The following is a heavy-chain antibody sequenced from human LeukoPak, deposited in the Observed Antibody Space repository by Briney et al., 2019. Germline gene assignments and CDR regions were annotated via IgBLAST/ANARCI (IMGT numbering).Heavy chain of an antibody. Sequence: SQTLSLTCAISGDSVSSNSAAWHWLRQSPSRGLEWLGTTYYRSMWYDDYAVSVRGRVTINPDTSKNQFFLQLNSVTPEDTAVYYCAKGTLVGGFDYWGQGTLVIVSS. CDR1: GDSVSSNSAA. CDR2: TYYRSMWYD. D-gene: IGHD2-15*01. V-gene: IGHV6-1*01. J-gene: IGHJ4*02. CDR3: AKGTLVGGFDY.